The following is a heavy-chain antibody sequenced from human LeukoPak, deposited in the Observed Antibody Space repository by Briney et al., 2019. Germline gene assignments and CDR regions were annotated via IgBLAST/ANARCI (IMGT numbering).Heavy chain of an antibody. Sequence: SETLSLTCTVSGGSISSYYWSWIRPPPGKGLEWIGYIYYSGSTNYNPSLKSRVTISVDTSKNQFSLKLSSVTAADTAVYYCARSPIDGSGSSVEWFDPWGQGTLVTVSS. D-gene: IGHD3-10*01. J-gene: IGHJ5*02. CDR1: GGSISSYY. CDR2: IYYSGST. V-gene: IGHV4-59*01. CDR3: ARSPIDGSGSSVEWFDP.